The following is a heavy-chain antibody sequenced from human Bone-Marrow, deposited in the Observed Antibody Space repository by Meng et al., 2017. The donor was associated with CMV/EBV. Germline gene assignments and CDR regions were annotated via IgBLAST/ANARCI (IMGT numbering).Heavy chain of an antibody. Sequence: GESLKISCAASGFTFSSYSMNWVRQAPGKGLEWVSSISSSSSYIYYADSVKGRFTISRDNAKNSLYLQMNSLRAEDTALYYCAKEFRVGATVGLDSYYGMNVWGQGTTVTVSS. D-gene: IGHD1-26*01. CDR2: ISSSSSYI. CDR3: AKEFRVGATVGLDSYYGMNV. J-gene: IGHJ6*02. V-gene: IGHV3-21*04. CDR1: GFTFSSYS.